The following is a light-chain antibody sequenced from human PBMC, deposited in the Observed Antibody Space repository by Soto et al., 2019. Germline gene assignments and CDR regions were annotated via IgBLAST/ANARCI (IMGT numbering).Light chain of an antibody. CDR1: QSISSW. J-gene: IGKJ5*01. Sequence: DIQMTQSPSTLSASLGDRVTITGRASQSISSWLAWYQQKPGKAPKLLIYAAFSLQSGVPSRFSGSGSGTDFTLTISSLQPEDCATYYCQQSYSTPITFGHGTRLEI. V-gene: IGKV1-39*01. CDR3: QQSYSTPIT. CDR2: AAF.